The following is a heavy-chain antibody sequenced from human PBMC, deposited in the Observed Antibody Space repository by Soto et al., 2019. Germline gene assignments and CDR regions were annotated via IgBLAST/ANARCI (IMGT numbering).Heavy chain of an antibody. CDR1: GFTGDDDG. Sequence: EVQLVESGGGVVRPGGSLRLSCAASGFTGDDDGMSWGLQAPGQGLEWLSGIDWNGGSTGYAVSVKGRFTIPGDNAKNSLYLQMNSLRAEDTALYLCARMIGDFCSGSDDWGLGTLVTVAS. CDR3: ARMIGDFCSGSDD. J-gene: IGHJ4*02. D-gene: IGHD3-3*01. V-gene: IGHV3-20*01. CDR2: IDWNGGST.